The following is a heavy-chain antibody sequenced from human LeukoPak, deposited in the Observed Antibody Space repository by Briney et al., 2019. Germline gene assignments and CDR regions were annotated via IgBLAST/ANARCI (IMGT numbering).Heavy chain of an antibody. V-gene: IGHV4-59*11. D-gene: IGHD1-26*01. CDR2: IYYSGST. Sequence: SETLSLTCTVSGGSISSHYWSWIRQPPGKGLEWIGYIYYSGSTNYNPSLRSRVTISVDTSKNQFSLKLSSVTAADTAVYYCARGSGRMLAFDIWGQGTMVTVSS. CDR1: GGSISSHY. CDR3: ARGSGRMLAFDI. J-gene: IGHJ3*02.